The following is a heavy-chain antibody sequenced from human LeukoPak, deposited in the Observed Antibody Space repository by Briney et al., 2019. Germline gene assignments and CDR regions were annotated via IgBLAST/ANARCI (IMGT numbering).Heavy chain of an antibody. V-gene: IGHV1-2*02. CDR1: GYTFTSYG. J-gene: IGHJ5*02. Sequence: ASVKVSCKASGYTFTSYGISWVRQAPGQGLEWMGWINPNSGGTNYAQKFQGRVTMTRDTSISTAYMELSRLRSDDTAVYCCARLVSDITMIVVANLGPLDWFDPWGQGTLVTVSS. CDR2: INPNSGGT. D-gene: IGHD3-22*01. CDR3: ARLVSDITMIVVANLGPLDWFDP.